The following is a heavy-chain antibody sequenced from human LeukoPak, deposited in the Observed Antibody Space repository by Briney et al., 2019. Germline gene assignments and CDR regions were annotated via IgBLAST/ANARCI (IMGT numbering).Heavy chain of an antibody. D-gene: IGHD5-24*01. J-gene: IGHJ4*02. CDR1: GGSISSYY. CDR3: ARHRRRWLLNWDF. Sequence: PSETLSLTCTVSGGSISSYYWSWIRQPPGKGLEWIGYIYYSGSTNYNPSLKSRVTISVDTSKNQFSLKLSSVTAADTAVYYCARHRRRWLLNWDFWGQGTLVTVSS. CDR2: IYYSGST. V-gene: IGHV4-59*08.